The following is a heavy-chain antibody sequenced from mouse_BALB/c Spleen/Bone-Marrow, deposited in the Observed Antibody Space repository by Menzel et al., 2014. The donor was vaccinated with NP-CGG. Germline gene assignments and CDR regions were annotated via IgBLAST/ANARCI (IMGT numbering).Heavy chain of an antibody. CDR2: ISSGSSTI. CDR1: GFTFSSFG. J-gene: IGHJ2*01. D-gene: IGHD1-1*01. V-gene: IGHV5-17*02. CDR3: VRSGSSSGYFDY. Sequence: EVQGVESGGGLVQPGGSRKLSCAASGFTFSSFGMHWVRQAPEKGLEWVAYISSGSSTIYYGDTVMGRFTISRDNPKNTLFREMTSLRSEDTATYYCVRSGSSSGYFDYWGQGATLTVSA.